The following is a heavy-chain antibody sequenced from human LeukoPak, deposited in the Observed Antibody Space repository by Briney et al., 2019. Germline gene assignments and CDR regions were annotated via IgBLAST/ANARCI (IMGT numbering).Heavy chain of an antibody. CDR3: AREPFSRLFRGGNWFDP. D-gene: IGHD3-3*02. V-gene: IGHV3-23*01. CDR1: GFTFSSYA. J-gene: IGHJ5*02. Sequence: GGSLRLSCAASGFTFSSYAMSWVRQAPGKGLEWVSGISASGGTIYYADSVKGRFTISRDNSKNTLYLQMNSLRAEDTAVYYCAREPFSRLFRGGNWFDPWGQGTLVTVSS. CDR2: ISASGGTI.